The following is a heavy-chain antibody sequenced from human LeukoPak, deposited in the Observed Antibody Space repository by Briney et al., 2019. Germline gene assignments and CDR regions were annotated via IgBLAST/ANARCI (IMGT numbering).Heavy chain of an antibody. CDR2: ISGSGGST. Sequence: GGSLRLSCAASGFTFSSYEMNWVRQAPGKGLEWVSAISGSGGSTYYADSVKGRFTISRDNSKNTLYLQMNSLRAEDTAVYYCARGLHVDTAMVRYWGQGTLVTVSS. CDR3: ARGLHVDTAMVRY. CDR1: GFTFSSYE. V-gene: IGHV3-23*01. J-gene: IGHJ4*02. D-gene: IGHD5-18*01.